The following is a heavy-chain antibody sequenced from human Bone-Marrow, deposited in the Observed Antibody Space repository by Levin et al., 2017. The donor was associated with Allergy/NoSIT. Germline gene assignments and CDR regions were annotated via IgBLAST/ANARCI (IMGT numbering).Heavy chain of an antibody. CDR2: ISSDGRSE. CDR1: GVTFNNDT. J-gene: IGHJ6*02. V-gene: IGHV3-30*04. D-gene: IGHD3-3*01. Sequence: GESLKISCAASGVTFNNDTLHWVRQAPGKGLEWVALISSDGRSEYYADSVKGRFTISRDKSKNTLHLQMNSLTAEDTAVYYCARVRRGESWRSYYGYYYYYGMDVWGPGTTVTASS. CDR3: ARVRRGESWRSYYGYYYYYGMDV.